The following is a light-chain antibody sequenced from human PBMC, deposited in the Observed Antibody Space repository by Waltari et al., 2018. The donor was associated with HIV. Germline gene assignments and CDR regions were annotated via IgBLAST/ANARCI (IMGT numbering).Light chain of an antibody. Sequence: SFELTQLPSVSVSPGQTARITCSGDALPKQFAYWYQQKPGQAPVLIIYQDTERPAGIPERFSGSSSGTRVTLTVSGVQAEDEADYYCQSADSSGTWVFGGGTKLTVL. V-gene: IGLV3-25*03. CDR3: QSADSSGTWV. CDR1: ALPKQF. CDR2: QDT. J-gene: IGLJ3*02.